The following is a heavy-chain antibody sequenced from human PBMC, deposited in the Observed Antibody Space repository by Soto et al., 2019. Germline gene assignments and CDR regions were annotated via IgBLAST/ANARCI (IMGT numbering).Heavy chain of an antibody. J-gene: IGHJ5*02. Sequence: ASVKVSSKASGYTFTSYYMHWVRQAPGQGLEWMGIINPSGGSTSYAQKFQGRVTMTRDTSTSTVYMELSSLRSEDTAVYYCARDRTPDSSSWYIWFDPWGQGTLVTVSS. D-gene: IGHD6-13*01. CDR2: INPSGGST. V-gene: IGHV1-46*01. CDR3: ARDRTPDSSSWYIWFDP. CDR1: GYTFTSYY.